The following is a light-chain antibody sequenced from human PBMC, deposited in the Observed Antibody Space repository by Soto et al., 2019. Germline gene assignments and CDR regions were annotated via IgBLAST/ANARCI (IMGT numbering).Light chain of an antibody. V-gene: IGKV1-39*01. CDR1: QSISSY. CDR3: QQSYSTPRT. Sequence: DIQMTQSPSSLSASVGDRVTITCRASQSISSYLNWYQQTPGKAPKLLIYAASSLQSGVPSRISGSGYGTDFTLTISSLQPEDFATYYCQQSYSTPRTFGQGTKVEIK. CDR2: AAS. J-gene: IGKJ1*01.